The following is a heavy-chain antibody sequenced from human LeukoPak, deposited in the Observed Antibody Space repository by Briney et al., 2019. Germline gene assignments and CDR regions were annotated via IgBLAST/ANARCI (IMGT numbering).Heavy chain of an antibody. V-gene: IGHV1-8*01. J-gene: IGHJ6*02. CDR3: ARGMRTWTYYYYYGMDV. CDR1: GYTFTSYD. CDR2: MNPNSGNT. D-gene: IGHD1-1*01. Sequence: ASVKVSCKASGYTFTSYDINWVRQATGQGLEWMGWMNPNSGNTCYAQKFQGRVTMTRNTSISTAYMELSSLRSEDTAVHYCARGMRTWTYYYYYGMDVWGQGTTVTVSS.